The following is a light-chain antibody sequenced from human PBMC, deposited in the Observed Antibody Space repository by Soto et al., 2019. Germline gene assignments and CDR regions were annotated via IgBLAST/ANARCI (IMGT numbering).Light chain of an antibody. CDR1: QSVDIY. J-gene: IGKJ5*01. CDR2: EAS. Sequence: ETVLTQSPATLSLSPGERATLACSASQSVDIYLAWYPQKPGQAPRLLIYEASNRATGIPARFSGSGSGTDVTLTISSLEREDFALYYCQQRKYWPPLTFGHGTRLDIK. V-gene: IGKV3-11*01. CDR3: QQRKYWPPLT.